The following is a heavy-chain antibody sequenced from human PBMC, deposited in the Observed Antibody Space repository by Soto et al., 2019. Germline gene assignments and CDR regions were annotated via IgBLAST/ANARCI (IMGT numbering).Heavy chain of an antibody. CDR3: ARGGYYGSGTREGGAFDI. J-gene: IGHJ3*02. CDR1: GFTFSSYW. Sequence: EVQLVESGGGLVQPGGSLRLSCAASGFTFSSYWMSWVRQAPGKGLEWVANIKQDGSEKYYVDYVKGRLTISKDNAKNSLYLQMNSLRAEDTAVYYCARGGYYGSGTREGGAFDIWGQGTMVTVSS. V-gene: IGHV3-7*01. D-gene: IGHD3-10*01. CDR2: IKQDGSEK.